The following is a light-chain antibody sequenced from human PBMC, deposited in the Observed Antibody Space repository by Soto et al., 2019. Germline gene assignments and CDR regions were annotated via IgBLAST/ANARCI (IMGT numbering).Light chain of an antibody. V-gene: IGLV3-1*01. J-gene: IGLJ3*02. CDR1: KLGAKF. Sequence: SYELTQPPSVSVSPGQTASITCSGDKLGAKFPCWYQQKPGQSPVLVIYDESKRPSGIPDRFSGSKSGTSASLAISGLRSEDEADYYCAAWDDSLNGVFGGGTKVTVL. CDR3: AAWDDSLNGV. CDR2: DES.